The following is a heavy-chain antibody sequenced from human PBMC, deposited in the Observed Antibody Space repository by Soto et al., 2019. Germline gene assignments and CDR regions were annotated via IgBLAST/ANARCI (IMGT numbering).Heavy chain of an antibody. CDR1: GGSISSGGYS. Sequence: SETLSLTCAVSGGSISSGGYSWSWIRQPPGKGLEWIGYIYYSGSTYYNPSLKSRVTISVVTSKNQFSLKLSSVTAADTAVYYCARERPDGARLDPWGQGTLVTVSS. CDR3: ARERPDGARLDP. J-gene: IGHJ5*02. D-gene: IGHD6-6*01. CDR2: IYYSGST. V-gene: IGHV4-30-2*05.